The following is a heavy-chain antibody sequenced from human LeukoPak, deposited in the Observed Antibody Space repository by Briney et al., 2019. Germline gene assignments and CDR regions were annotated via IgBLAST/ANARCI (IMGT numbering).Heavy chain of an antibody. V-gene: IGHV3-30*02. CDR2: IRYDGSNK. CDR1: GFTFSSYG. D-gene: IGHD2-2*01. J-gene: IGHJ4*02. Sequence: GGSLRLSCAASGFTFSSYGMHWVRQAPGKGLEWVAFIRYDGSNKYYADSVRGRFTISRDNSKNTLYLQMNSLKAEDTAVYYCARGDYAVYQTPPLGGWGQGTLVTVSS. CDR3: ARGDYAVYQTPPLGG.